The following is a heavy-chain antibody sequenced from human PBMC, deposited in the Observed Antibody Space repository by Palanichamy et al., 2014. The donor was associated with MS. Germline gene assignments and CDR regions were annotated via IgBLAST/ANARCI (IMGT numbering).Heavy chain of an antibody. CDR1: GGSISSNIYY. V-gene: IGHV4-39*01. D-gene: IGHD1-1*01. CDR3: ARHPKPGVQIGFGMDV. J-gene: IGHJ6*02. CDR2: IFYTGST. Sequence: QLQLQESGPGLVKPSETLSLTCTVSGGSISSNIYYWGWIRQPPGKGLEWIGTIFYTGSTYYNASLKSRVTISVDMSKNQSSLKLSSVTAADSAVYYCARHPKPGVQIGFGMDVWGQGTTVTVSS.